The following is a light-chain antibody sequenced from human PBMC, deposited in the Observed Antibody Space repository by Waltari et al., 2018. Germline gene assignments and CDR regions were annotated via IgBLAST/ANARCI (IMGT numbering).Light chain of an antibody. J-gene: IGKJ3*01. CDR1: NIGGKS. V-gene: IGKV3-11*01. CDR2: DAS. Sequence: VLTQPPSVSMAPGQTARITCGGNNIGGKSVHWYQQKPGQAPRLLIYDASNRATGIPARFSGSGSGTDFTLTISSLEPEDVAVYYCQRRGHWPPGATFGPGTRVDIK. CDR3: QRRGHWPPGAT.